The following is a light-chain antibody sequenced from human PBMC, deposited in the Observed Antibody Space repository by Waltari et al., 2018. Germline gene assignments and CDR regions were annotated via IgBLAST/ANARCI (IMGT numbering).Light chain of an antibody. J-gene: IGKJ3*01. Sequence: DIQMTQSPSPLSASVGARVTITCRASQGIGSWLAWYQQKPGKAPKLLIYEATSLESGVPSRFSASGSGTEFTLTISSLQPDDFATYYCQRYNSYPITFGPGTKVDI. V-gene: IGKV1-5*03. CDR3: QRYNSYPIT. CDR2: EAT. CDR1: QGIGSW.